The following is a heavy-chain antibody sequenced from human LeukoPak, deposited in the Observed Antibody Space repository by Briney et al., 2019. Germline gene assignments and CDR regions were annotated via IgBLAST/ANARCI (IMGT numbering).Heavy chain of an antibody. CDR3: ARDQGYRYGYGDFDY. CDR2: ISYDGSNK. J-gene: IGHJ4*02. CDR1: GFTFSSYA. Sequence: PGRSLRLSCAASGFTFSSYAMHWVRQAPGKGLEWVAVISYDGSNKYYADSVKGRFTISRDNSKNTLYLQMNSLRAEDTAVYYCARDQGYRYGYGDFDYWGQGTLVTVSS. D-gene: IGHD5-18*01. V-gene: IGHV3-30-3*01.